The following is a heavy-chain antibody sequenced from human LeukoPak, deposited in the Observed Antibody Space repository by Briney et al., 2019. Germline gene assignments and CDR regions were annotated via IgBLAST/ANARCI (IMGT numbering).Heavy chain of an antibody. CDR2: INSDGSST. CDR3: VRDRPNYYDSSGHYYRRDGDY. J-gene: IGHJ4*02. D-gene: IGHD3-22*01. CDR1: GFTFSSYW. Sequence: GGSLRLSCAASGFTFSSYWMHWVRQAPGKGLVWVSRINSDGSSTSYADSVKGRFTISRDNSENTLYLQMNSLRAEDTAIYYCVRDRPNYYDSSGHYYRRDGDYWGQGTLVTVSS. V-gene: IGHV3-74*01.